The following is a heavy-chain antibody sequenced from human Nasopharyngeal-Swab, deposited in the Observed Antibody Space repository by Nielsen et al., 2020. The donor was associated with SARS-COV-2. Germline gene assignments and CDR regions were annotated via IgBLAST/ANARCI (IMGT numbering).Heavy chain of an antibody. CDR2: ISSSGTTI. CDR1: GFTLSSYS. Sequence: GESLKISCAASGFTLSSYSMNWVRQAPGKGLEWVSYISSSGTTIYYADSAKGRFTISRDNAKNSLYLQMNSLRAEDTAVYYCARDLVGFLEWLSKSHYDVWGQGTTVTVSS. D-gene: IGHD3-3*01. J-gene: IGHJ6*02. CDR3: ARDLVGFLEWLSKSHYDV. V-gene: IGHV3-48*04.